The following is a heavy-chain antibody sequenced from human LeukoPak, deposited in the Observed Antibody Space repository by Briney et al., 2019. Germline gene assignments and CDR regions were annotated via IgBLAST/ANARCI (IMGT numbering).Heavy chain of an antibody. Sequence: GGSLRLSCAASGFTFSRYSMNWVRQAPGRGLEWVSSISSGSSYIYYADSVKGRFTISRDNAKHSLYLQMNSLRVEDTAVYYCARDLYGDYSFDYWGQGTLVTVSS. CDR3: ARDLYGDYSFDY. D-gene: IGHD4-17*01. CDR1: GFTFSRYS. J-gene: IGHJ4*02. CDR2: ISSGSSYI. V-gene: IGHV3-21*01.